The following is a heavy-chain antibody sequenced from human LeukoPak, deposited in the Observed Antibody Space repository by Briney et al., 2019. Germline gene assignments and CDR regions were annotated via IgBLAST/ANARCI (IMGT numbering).Heavy chain of an antibody. Sequence: PGGSLRLPCAASGFTFSSYGMHWVRQAPGKGLEWVAVISYDGSNKYYADSVKGRFTISRDSSKNTLYLQMNSLRAEDTAVYYCARVIVAAGDAFDIWGQGTMVTVSS. V-gene: IGHV3-30*03. CDR1: GFTFSSYG. J-gene: IGHJ3*02. D-gene: IGHD6-13*01. CDR3: ARVIVAAGDAFDI. CDR2: ISYDGSNK.